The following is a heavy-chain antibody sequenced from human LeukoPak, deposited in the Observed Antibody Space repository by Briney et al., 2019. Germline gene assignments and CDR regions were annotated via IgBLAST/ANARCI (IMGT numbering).Heavy chain of an antibody. J-gene: IGHJ4*02. D-gene: IGHD3-10*01. CDR3: AKEIGSGWFGELLTRYYFDY. CDR2: ISGSGGST. V-gene: IGHV3-23*01. CDR1: GFTFSSYA. Sequence: QPGGSLRLSCAASGFTFSSYAMSWVGQAPGKGLEWVSAISGSGGSTYYADSVKGRFTISRDNSKNTLYLQMNSLRAEDTAVYYCAKEIGSGWFGELLTRYYFDYWGQGTLVTVSS.